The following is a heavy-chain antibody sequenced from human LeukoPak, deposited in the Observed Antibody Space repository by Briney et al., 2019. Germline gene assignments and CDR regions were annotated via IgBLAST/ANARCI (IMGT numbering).Heavy chain of an antibody. CDR3: ARGTSGGYFDY. D-gene: IGHD1-26*01. CDR2: IESDGTST. Sequence: GGSLRLSCAASGFTFSNFWMHWFRQAPGKGLVWVSRIESDGTSTTYADSVKGRFTISRDNAKNTLYLQMNSLRAEDTAVYYCARGTSGGYFDYWGQGTLVTVSS. CDR1: GFTFSNFW. J-gene: IGHJ4*02. V-gene: IGHV3-74*01.